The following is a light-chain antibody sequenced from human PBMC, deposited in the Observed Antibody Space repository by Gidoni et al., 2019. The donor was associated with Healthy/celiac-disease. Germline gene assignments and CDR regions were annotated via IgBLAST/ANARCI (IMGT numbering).Light chain of an antibody. CDR3: LSADSSALLEV. CDR2: KDC. Sequence: SYELTQPPSVSVSLGQMARITCSGEALPKKYAYWYQQKPGQFPVLVIYKDCERPSGIPERFSGSSSGTIVTLTISGVQAEDEADYYCLSADSSALLEVFGTGTKVTVL. J-gene: IGLJ1*01. V-gene: IGLV3-16*01. CDR1: ALPKKY.